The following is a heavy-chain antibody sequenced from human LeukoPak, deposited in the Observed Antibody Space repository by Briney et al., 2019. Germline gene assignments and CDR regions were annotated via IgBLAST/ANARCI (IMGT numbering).Heavy chain of an antibody. CDR3: AREDEFGIAVAGRLNWFDP. D-gene: IGHD6-19*01. CDR1: GYTFTSYG. J-gene: IGHJ5*02. Sequence: ASVKVSCKASGYTFTSYGISGVRQAPGQGLEGMGWISAYNGNTNYAQKLQGRVTMTTDTSTSTAYMELRSLRSDDTAVYYCAREDEFGIAVAGRLNWFDPWGQGTLVTVSS. V-gene: IGHV1-18*01. CDR2: ISAYNGNT.